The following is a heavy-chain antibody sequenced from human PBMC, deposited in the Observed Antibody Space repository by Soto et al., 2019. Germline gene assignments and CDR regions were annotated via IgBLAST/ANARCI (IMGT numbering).Heavy chain of an antibody. CDR1: GFTFSSYG. V-gene: IGHV3-30*18. J-gene: IGHJ6*02. Sequence: PGGSLRLSCAASGFTFSSYGMHWVRQAPGRGLEWVAVISYDGSNKYYADSVKGRFTISRDNSKNTLYLQMNSLRAEDTAVYYCAKDFWAGSPYYYYYGMDVWGQGTTVTVSS. CDR2: ISYDGSNK. CDR3: AKDFWAGSPYYYYYGMDV. D-gene: IGHD1-26*01.